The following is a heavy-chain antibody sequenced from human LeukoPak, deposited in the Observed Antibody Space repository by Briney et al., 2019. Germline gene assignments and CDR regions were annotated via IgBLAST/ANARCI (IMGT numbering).Heavy chain of an antibody. D-gene: IGHD3-22*01. J-gene: IGHJ4*02. V-gene: IGHV3-7*01. Sequence: GGSLRLSCAASGFTFSSYWMSWVRQAPGKGLEWVANIKQDGSEKYYVDSVKGRFTSSRDNAKNSLYLQMNSLRAEDTAVYYCARDGADYYDGSGYFDYWGQGTLVTVSS. CDR2: IKQDGSEK. CDR1: GFTFSSYW. CDR3: ARDGADYYDGSGYFDY.